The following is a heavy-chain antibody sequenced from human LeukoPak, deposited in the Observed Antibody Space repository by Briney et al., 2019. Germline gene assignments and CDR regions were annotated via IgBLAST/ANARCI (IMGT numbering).Heavy chain of an antibody. CDR3: ARESTSDRPGC. V-gene: IGHV3-30-3*01. J-gene: IGHJ1*01. D-gene: IGHD5/OR15-5a*01. CDR2: ISNDGNSK. Sequence: GMSLRLSCAASGFTFSENNVHWVRQAPGKGLEWVALISNDGNSKDYADSVKGRFTLSGDNSKTTLYLQMNSLRAEDTAVYYCARESTSDRPGCWGQGTLVTVSS. CDR1: GFTFSENN.